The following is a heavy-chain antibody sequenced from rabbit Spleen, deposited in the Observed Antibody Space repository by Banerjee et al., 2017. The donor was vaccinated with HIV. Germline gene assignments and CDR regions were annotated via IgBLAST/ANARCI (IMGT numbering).Heavy chain of an antibody. V-gene: IGHV1S40*01. D-gene: IGHD1-1*01. CDR2: IEPASVNT. CDR1: GFDFSRSYY. J-gene: IGHJ6*01. Sequence: QQLVESGGDLVKPGASLTLTCKASGFDFSRSYYMCWVRQAPGKGLELIACIEPASVNTADATWAKGRFTISKTSSTTVTLQVTRLTAADTATYFCARDTSSSFSSYGMDLWGPGTLVTVS. CDR3: ARDTSSSFSSYGMDL.